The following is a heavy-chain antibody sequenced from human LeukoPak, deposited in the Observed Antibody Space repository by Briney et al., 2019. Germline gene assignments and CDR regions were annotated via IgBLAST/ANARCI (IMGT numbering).Heavy chain of an antibody. V-gene: IGHV3-30*03. Sequence: GGSLRLSCAASGFTFSSYGMHWVRQAPGKGLEWVAVISYDGSNKYYADSVKGRFTISRDNSEDTAVYYCAKDLYCSSTSCPPYYYYGMDVWGQGTTVTVSS. D-gene: IGHD2-2*01. CDR1: GFTFSSYG. CDR2: ISYDGSNK. CDR3: YYYYGMDV. J-gene: IGHJ6*02.